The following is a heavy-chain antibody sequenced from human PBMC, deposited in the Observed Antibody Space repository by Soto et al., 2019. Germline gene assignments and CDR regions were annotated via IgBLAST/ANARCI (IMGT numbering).Heavy chain of an antibody. CDR3: ERDQTKWLTDAFDI. Sequence: HVQLVQSGAEVKKPGASLKVSCKASGYTFISYGVSWVRQAPGQGLEWLGWISPYNGNTNYAQKFQGRITMTTDTSTSTVYMDLRSLRTDDSAVYYGERDQTKWLTDAFDIWGQGTMVVVSS. CDR2: ISPYNGNT. CDR1: GYTFISYG. V-gene: IGHV1-18*01. D-gene: IGHD5-12*01. J-gene: IGHJ3*02.